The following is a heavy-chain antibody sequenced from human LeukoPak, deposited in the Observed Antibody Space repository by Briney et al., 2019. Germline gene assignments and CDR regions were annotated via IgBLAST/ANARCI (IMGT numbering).Heavy chain of an antibody. CDR3: AKATRPS. CDR1: GFTFSSYA. J-gene: IGHJ5*02. V-gene: IGHV3-30*04. Sequence: PGGSLRLSCAASGFTFSSYAMHWVRQAPGKGLEWVAVISYDGSNKYYADSVKGRFTISRDNSKNTLYLQMNSLRAEDTAVYYCAKATRPSWGQGTLVTVSS. CDR2: ISYDGSNK.